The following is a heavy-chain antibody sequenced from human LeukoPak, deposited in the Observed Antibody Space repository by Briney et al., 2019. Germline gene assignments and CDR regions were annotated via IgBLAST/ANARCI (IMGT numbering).Heavy chain of an antibody. V-gene: IGHV3-30*02. CDR3: AKGRALRVGATFDY. Sequence: GGSLRLSCAASGFTFSSYGMHWVRQAPGKGLEWVAFIRYDGSNKYYADSVKGRFTISRDNSKNTLYLQMNSLRAEDTAVYYCAKGRALRVGATFDYWGQGTLVTVSS. D-gene: IGHD1-26*01. CDR1: GFTFSSYG. CDR2: IRYDGSNK. J-gene: IGHJ4*02.